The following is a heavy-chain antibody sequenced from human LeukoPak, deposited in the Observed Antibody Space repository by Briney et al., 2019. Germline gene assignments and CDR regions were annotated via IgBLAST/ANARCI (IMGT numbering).Heavy chain of an antibody. CDR1: GYTFTGYY. CDR2: INPNSGGT. J-gene: IGHJ4*02. V-gene: IGHV1-2*02. CDR3: ARSFPGGSSSAEPDY. Sequence: GASVKVSCKASGYTFTGYYMHWVRQAPGQGLEWMGWINPNSGGTNYAQKFQGRVTMTRDTSISTAYMELSSLRSEDTAVYYCARSFPGGSSSAEPDYWGQGTLVTVSS. D-gene: IGHD6-13*01.